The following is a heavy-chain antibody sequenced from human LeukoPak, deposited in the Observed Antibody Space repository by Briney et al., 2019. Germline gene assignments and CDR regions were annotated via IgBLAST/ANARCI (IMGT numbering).Heavy chain of an antibody. Sequence: GGPLRLSCAASGVTFSIYSMNCVRQAPGKGLEWVSSISSSSSYIYYADSVKSRFTISSDNAKNSLYLQMNSLRAEDTAVYYCARHIATIAAAAVDYWGQGTLVTVSS. J-gene: IGHJ4*02. V-gene: IGHV3-21*01. CDR1: GVTFSIYS. D-gene: IGHD6-13*01. CDR3: ARHIATIAAAAVDY. CDR2: ISSSSSYI.